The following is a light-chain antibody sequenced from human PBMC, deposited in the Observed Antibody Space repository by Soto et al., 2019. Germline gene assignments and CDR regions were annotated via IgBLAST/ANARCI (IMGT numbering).Light chain of an antibody. Sequence: QSLLTQPPSVSGAPGQRVTISCTGSSSNIGAGYDVHWYQQRPGTAPRLLISDDINRPSGVPDRFSGSKSGTSASLAITGLQADDEADYYCHSYDTALGGSYVFGSGTKVTVL. CDR3: HSYDTALGGSYV. J-gene: IGLJ1*01. CDR2: DDI. V-gene: IGLV1-40*01. CDR1: SSNIGAGYD.